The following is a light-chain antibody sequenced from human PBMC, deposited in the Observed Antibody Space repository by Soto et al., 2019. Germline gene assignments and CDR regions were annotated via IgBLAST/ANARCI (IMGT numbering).Light chain of an antibody. CDR3: AVWDNSLNGVA. V-gene: IGLV1-44*01. Sequence: QSVLTQPPSASGAPGQRVTISCSGSTSNIGSHSVNWYRQLPGTAPKVVMFANDERPSGVPDRISGSKSGTSASLVISGLRSEDEADYYCAVWDNSLNGVAFGGGTKVTVL. CDR2: AND. J-gene: IGLJ2*01. CDR1: TSNIGSHS.